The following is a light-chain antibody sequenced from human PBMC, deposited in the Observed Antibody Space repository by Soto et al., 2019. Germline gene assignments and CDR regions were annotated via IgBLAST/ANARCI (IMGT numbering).Light chain of an antibody. Sequence: IVNTQSPATLSVSQGERATLSCRASQSVSSNLAWYQQKPGQAPRLLIYGASTRATGIPARFSGSGSGTEFTLTISSLQSEDFAVYYCQQYNNLPPFGQGTRLEIK. CDR3: QQYNNLPP. CDR1: QSVSSN. J-gene: IGKJ5*01. V-gene: IGKV3D-15*01. CDR2: GAS.